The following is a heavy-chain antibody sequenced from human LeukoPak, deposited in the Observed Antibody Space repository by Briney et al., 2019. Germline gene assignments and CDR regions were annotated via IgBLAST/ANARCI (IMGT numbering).Heavy chain of an antibody. V-gene: IGHV4-34*01. CDR2: INHSGST. J-gene: IGHJ4*02. Sequence: SETLSLTCAVYGGSFSGYYWSWIRQPPGKGLEWIGEINHSGSTNYNPSLKSRVTISVDTSKNQFSLKLSSVTAADTAVYYCARGHVGAGIVVVPAAIPFYLDYWGQGTLVTVSS. D-gene: IGHD2-2*02. CDR1: GGSFSGYY. CDR3: ARGHVGAGIVVVPAAIPFYLDY.